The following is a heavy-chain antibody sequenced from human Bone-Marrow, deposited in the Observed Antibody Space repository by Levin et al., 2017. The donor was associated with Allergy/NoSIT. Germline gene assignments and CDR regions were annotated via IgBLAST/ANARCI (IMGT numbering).Heavy chain of an antibody. D-gene: IGHD5-18*01. V-gene: IGHV3-11*03. CDR1: GFSFNDYY. CDR2: ITSGNYYT. Sequence: GGSLRLSCAASGFSFNDYYMNWIRQAPGRGLEWVSYITSGNYYTNYADSVKGRFTISRDSAKNSLYLQMNSLRAEDTAVYYCVKSGNSYGYFDNWGQGTLVTVSS. J-gene: IGHJ4*02. CDR3: VKSGNSYGYFDN.